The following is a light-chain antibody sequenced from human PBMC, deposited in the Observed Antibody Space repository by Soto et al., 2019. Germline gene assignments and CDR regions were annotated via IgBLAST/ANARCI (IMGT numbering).Light chain of an antibody. J-gene: IGLJ1*01. V-gene: IGLV2-14*01. CDR2: EVS. CDR1: SSDVGGYNY. CDR3: SSYTSSGIDYV. Sequence: QSALTQPASVSGSPGQSITISCTGTSSDVGGYNYVSWYQQHPGKAPKLMIYEVSNRPSGVSNRFSGSKSDNTASLTISGLQAEDEADYYCSSYTSSGIDYVFGTGTKLTVL.